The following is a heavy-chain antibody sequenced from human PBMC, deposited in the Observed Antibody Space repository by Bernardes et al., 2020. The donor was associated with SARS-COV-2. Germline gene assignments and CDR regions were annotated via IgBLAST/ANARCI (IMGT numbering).Heavy chain of an antibody. CDR1: GFSLSSSG. Sequence: SLRLSCAASGFSLSSSGMNWVRQAPGKGPEWIAYISTTSTTMEYATAVRGRFTISRDNGKNSLYLQMTGLGDEDTALYYCARGQLGGAPLGQGTLVTVSS. CDR2: ISTTSTTM. CDR3: ARGQLGGAP. V-gene: IGHV3-48*02. J-gene: IGHJ5*02. D-gene: IGHD1-1*01.